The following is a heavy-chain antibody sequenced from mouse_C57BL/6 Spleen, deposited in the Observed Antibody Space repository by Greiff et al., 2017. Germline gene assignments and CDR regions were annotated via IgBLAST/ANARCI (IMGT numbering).Heavy chain of an antibody. CDR3: ARTRNYLGYCDV. J-gene: IGHJ1*03. V-gene: IGHV1-55*01. CDR1: GYTFTSYW. D-gene: IGHD2-1*01. Sequence: QVQLQQPGAELVKPGASVKMSCKASGYTFTSYWITWVKQRPGQGLEWIGDIYPGSGSTNYNEKFKSKATLTVDTSSSTAYMQLSSLTSEDSAVYYCARTRNYLGYCDVWGTGTTGTVSS. CDR2: IYPGSGST.